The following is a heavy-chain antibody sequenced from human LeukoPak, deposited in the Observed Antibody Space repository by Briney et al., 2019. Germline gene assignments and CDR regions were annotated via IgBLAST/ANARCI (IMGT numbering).Heavy chain of an antibody. CDR1: GFTFSNAW. Sequence: GGSLRLSCAASGFTFSNAWMSWVRQAPGKGLEWVGRIKSKTDGGTTDYAAPVKGRFTISRDDSKNTLYLQVNSLKTEDTAVYYCTTDWIVVVVATATVYWGQGTLVTVSS. CDR2: IKSKTDGGTT. CDR3: TTDWIVVVVATATVY. V-gene: IGHV3-15*01. D-gene: IGHD2-15*01. J-gene: IGHJ4*02.